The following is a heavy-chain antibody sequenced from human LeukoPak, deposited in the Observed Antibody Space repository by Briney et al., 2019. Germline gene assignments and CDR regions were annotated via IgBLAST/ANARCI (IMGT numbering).Heavy chain of an antibody. J-gene: IGHJ4*02. CDR3: ARGYFDWLLSNFDY. V-gene: IGHV3-21*01. CDR1: GFTFSSYS. CDR2: ISSSSYI. D-gene: IGHD3-9*01. Sequence: GGSLRLSCAASGFTFSSYSMNWVRQAPGKGLEWVSSISSSSYIYYADSVKGRFTISRDNAKISLYLQMNSLRAEDTAVYYCARGYFDWLLSNFDYWGQGTLVTVSS.